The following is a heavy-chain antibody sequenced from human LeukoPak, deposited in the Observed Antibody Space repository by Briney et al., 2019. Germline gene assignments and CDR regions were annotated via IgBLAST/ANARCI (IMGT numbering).Heavy chain of an antibody. V-gene: IGHV3-11*01. D-gene: IGHD2-2*02. CDR1: GFTFSDYY. J-gene: IGHJ6*02. Sequence: GGSLRLSCAASGFTFSDYYMSWIRQAPGKGLEWASYISSSGSTIYYADSVKGRFTISRDNAKNSLYLQMNSLRAEDTAVYYCARGVVPAAIRQPYYYGMDVWGQGTTVTVSS. CDR2: ISSSGSTI. CDR3: ARGVVPAAIRQPYYYGMDV.